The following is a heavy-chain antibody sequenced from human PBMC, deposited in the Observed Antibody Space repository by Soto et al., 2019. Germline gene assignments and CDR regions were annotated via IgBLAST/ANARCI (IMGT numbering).Heavy chain of an antibody. CDR2: VVVGSGDT. D-gene: IGHD2-8*01. V-gene: IGHV1-58*02. Sequence: GASAKVSCKDSGITFSTSAIQWVRQARGHRLEWIGWVVVGSGDTNYAQNFQQRVTITRDMSTSTAYMELSSLRSEDTAVYYCAARLGYCTNGLCPQAFYYYNGMDVWG. CDR3: AARLGYCTNGLCPQAFYYYNGMDV. CDR1: GITFSTSA. J-gene: IGHJ6*02.